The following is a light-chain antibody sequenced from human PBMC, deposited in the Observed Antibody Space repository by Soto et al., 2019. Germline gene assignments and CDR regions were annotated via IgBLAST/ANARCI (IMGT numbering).Light chain of an antibody. Sequence: QSVLTQPPSVSGAPGQRVTISRTGSSSNIGAGYDVHWYQQLPGTAPKLLIYGNSNRPSGLPDRFSGSKSVTSASLAITGLQAEDEADYYCQSYDSSLSGSSVFGEGIKVTVL. CDR1: SSNIGAGYD. V-gene: IGLV1-40*01. CDR3: QSYDSSLSGSSV. CDR2: GNS. J-gene: IGLJ3*02.